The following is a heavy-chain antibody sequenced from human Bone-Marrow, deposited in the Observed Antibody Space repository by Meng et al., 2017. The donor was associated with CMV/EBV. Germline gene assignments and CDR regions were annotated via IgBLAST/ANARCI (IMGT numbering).Heavy chain of an antibody. CDR1: GGSISSSSYY. CDR3: ARLFGSSSAKPLIDY. J-gene: IGHJ4*02. D-gene: IGHD6-6*01. Sequence: SETLSLTCTVSGGSISSSSYYWGWIRQPPGKGLEWIGSIYYSGSTNYNPPLKSRVTISVDTSKNQFSLKLSSVTAADTAVYYCARLFGSSSAKPLIDYWGQGTLVTVSS. CDR2: IYYSGST. V-gene: IGHV4-39*07.